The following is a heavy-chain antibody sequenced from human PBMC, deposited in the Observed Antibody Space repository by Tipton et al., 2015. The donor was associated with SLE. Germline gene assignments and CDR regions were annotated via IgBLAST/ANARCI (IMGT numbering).Heavy chain of an antibody. CDR1: GYTFTGYY. V-gene: IGHV1-2*06. D-gene: IGHD2-15*01. J-gene: IGHJ4*02. CDR3: ARDPDIVVVVAASKVDY. CDR2: INPNSGGT. Sequence: QSGAEVKKPGASVKVSCKASGYTFTGYYMHWVRQAPGQGLEWMGRINPNSGGTNYAQKFQGRVTMTRDTSISTAYMELSRLRSDDTAVYYCARDPDIVVVVAASKVDYWGQGTLVTVSS.